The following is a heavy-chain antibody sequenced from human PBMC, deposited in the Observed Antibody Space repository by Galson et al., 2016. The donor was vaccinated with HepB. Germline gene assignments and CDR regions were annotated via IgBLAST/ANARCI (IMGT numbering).Heavy chain of an antibody. CDR1: DGSTANNF. CDR3: ARDLSHGGGIYYQAFDS. V-gene: IGHV4-34*01. CDR2: VSHIGST. J-gene: IGHJ4*02. D-gene: IGHD4-23*01. Sequence: SETLSLTCAVSDGSTANNFWHWVRQTPGKGLEWIGEVSHIGSTNLNPSLKSRLTMSVDTSNTQFSLKLTSVTAADTAVYYCARDLSHGGGIYYQAFDSWGQGTLVTVSS.